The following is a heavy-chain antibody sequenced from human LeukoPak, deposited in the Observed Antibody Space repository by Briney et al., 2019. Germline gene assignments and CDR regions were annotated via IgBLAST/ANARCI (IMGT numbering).Heavy chain of an antibody. D-gene: IGHD1-26*01. CDR1: GGSISSGGYY. CDR2: IYYSGST. J-gene: IGHJ6*02. Sequence: SQTLSLTCTVSGGSISSGGYYWSWIRQHPGKGLEWIGYIYYSGSTYYNPSLKSRVTISVDTSKNQFSLKLSSVTAADTAVYYCARDRTRLGGYYYYGMDVWGQGTTVTVSS. V-gene: IGHV4-31*03. CDR3: ARDRTRLGGYYYYGMDV.